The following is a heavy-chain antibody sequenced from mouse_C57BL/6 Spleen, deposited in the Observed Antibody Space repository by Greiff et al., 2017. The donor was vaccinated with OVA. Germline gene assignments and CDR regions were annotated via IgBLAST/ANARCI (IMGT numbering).Heavy chain of an antibody. V-gene: IGHV1-82*01. J-gene: IGHJ2*01. CDR1: GYAFSSSW. Sequence: VQVVESGPELVKPGASVKISCKASGYAFSSSWMNWVKQRPGKGLEWIGRIYPGDGDTNYNGKFKGKATLTADKSSSTAYMQLSSLTSEDSAVYFCARGGTDDGYYFDYWGQGTTLTVSS. D-gene: IGHD2-3*01. CDR3: ARGGTDDGYYFDY. CDR2: IYPGDGDT.